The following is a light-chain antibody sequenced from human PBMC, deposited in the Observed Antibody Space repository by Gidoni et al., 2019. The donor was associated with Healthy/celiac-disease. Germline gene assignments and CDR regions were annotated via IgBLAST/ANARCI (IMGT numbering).Light chain of an antibody. V-gene: IGKV3-15*01. CDR2: GAS. J-gene: IGKJ4*01. Sequence: EIVMTQSPATLSVSPGERATLSCRASQSVSSNLAWYQQKPGQAPRLLISGASTRATGIPARFSGSGSGTEFTLTISIRHSEYFAVYYCQQYNNWLTFGGGTKVEIK. CDR1: QSVSSN. CDR3: QQYNNWLT.